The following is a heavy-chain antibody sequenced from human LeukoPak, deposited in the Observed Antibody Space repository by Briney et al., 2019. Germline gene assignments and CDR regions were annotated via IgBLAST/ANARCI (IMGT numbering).Heavy chain of an antibody. CDR1: GFTFSSYS. CDR2: ITNNSNYI. CDR3: ARGPAAMVLFDF. D-gene: IGHD2-2*01. V-gene: IGHV3-21*01. Sequence: GGSLRLSCAASGFTFSSYSMNWVRQAPGKGLQWVSSITNNSNYIYYADSMKGRFTTSRDNAQNSLYLQMNSLRADDTAVYYCARGPAAMVLFDFWGQGILVTVSS. J-gene: IGHJ4*02.